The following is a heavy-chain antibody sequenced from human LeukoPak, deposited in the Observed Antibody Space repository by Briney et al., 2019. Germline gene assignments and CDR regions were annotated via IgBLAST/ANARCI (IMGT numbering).Heavy chain of an antibody. CDR3: AREDSGYDRGDY. D-gene: IGHD5-12*01. V-gene: IGHV3-66*01. Sequence: PGGSLRLSCAASGFTVSRNYMSWVRQAPGKGLEWVSVIYSGGSTYYADSVKGRFTISRDNSKNTLYLQMNSLRAEDTAVYYCAREDSGYDRGDYWGQGTLVTVSS. J-gene: IGHJ4*02. CDR2: IYSGGST. CDR1: GFTVSRNY.